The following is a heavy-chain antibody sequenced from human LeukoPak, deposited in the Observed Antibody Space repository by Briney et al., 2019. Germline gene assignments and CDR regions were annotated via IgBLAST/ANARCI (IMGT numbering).Heavy chain of an antibody. Sequence: GGSLRLSCAASGFTFSSYAMSWVRQAPGKGLEWVSAISGSGGSTYYADSVKGRFTISRDNSKNTLYLQMNSLRAEDTAVYYCAKYGYCTNGVCYSNWFDPWGQGTLVTVSS. CDR1: GFTFSSYA. CDR2: ISGSGGST. J-gene: IGHJ5*02. CDR3: AKYGYCTNGVCYSNWFDP. V-gene: IGHV3-23*01. D-gene: IGHD2-8*01.